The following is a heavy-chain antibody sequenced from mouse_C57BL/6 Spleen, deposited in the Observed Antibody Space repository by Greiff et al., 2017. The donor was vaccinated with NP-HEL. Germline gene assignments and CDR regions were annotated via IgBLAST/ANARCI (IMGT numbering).Heavy chain of an antibody. Sequence: QVQLKQSGPGLVQPSQSLSITCTVSGFSLTSYGVHWVRQSPGKGLEWLGVIWRGGSTDYNAAFMSRLSITKDNSKSQVFFKMNSLQADDTAIYYCAKAEDYGSTADWYFDVWGTGTTVTVSS. D-gene: IGHD1-1*01. J-gene: IGHJ1*03. CDR3: AKAEDYGSTADWYFDV. CDR2: IWRGGST. V-gene: IGHV2-5*01. CDR1: GFSLTSYG.